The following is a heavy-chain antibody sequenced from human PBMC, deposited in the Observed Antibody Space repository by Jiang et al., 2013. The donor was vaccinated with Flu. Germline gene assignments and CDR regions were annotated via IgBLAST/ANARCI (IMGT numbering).Heavy chain of an antibody. V-gene: IGHV1-3*01. Sequence: SCKASGYTFTLYAMHWVRQAPGQRLEWMGWINAGNGNTKFSQKFQGRVTISRDTSATTAYMELSSLRSEDTAVYYCARGGSMADRPKAVDFWGQGTMVTVSS. D-gene: IGHD6-6*01. CDR1: GYTFTLYA. CDR2: INAGNGNT. J-gene: IGHJ3*01. CDR3: ARGGSMADRPKAVDF.